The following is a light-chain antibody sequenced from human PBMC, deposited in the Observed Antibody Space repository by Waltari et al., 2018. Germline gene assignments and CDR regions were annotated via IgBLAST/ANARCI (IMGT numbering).Light chain of an antibody. Sequence: EIVLTQSPDSLSLSPGERASLSCRASQSLRSNYFAWYRQRPGQAPRLLIYGASKSATGIPDRFSGSGSGTDFTLTINRLEPEDFAVYYCQQFDDSQWSFGQGTKVELK. J-gene: IGKJ1*01. CDR1: QSLRSNY. CDR2: GAS. CDR3: QQFDDSQWS. V-gene: IGKV3-20*01.